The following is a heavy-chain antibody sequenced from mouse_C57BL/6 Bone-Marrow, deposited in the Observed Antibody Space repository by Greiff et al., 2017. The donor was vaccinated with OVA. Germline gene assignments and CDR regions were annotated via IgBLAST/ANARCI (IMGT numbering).Heavy chain of an antibody. V-gene: IGHV5-4*03. CDR1: GFTFSSYA. J-gene: IGHJ1*03. CDR2: ISDGGSYT. D-gene: IGHD1-1*01. CDR3: ARVIITTVVAPYWYFDV. Sequence: EVKLMESGGGLVKPGGSLKLSCAASGFTFSSYAMSWVRQTPEKRLEWVATISDGGSYTYYPDNVKGRFTISRDNAKNNLYLQMSHLKSEDTAMYYCARVIITTVVAPYWYFDVWGTGTTVTVSS.